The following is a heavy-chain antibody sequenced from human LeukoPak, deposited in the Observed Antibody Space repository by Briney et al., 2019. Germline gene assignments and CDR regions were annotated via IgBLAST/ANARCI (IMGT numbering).Heavy chain of an antibody. Sequence: GGSLRLSCAASRFTFSSSAMSWVRQAPGKGLEWVSTISDSGGNTFYADSVKGRFTISRDNSKNTLYLQMNSLRAEDTAVYYCASTRGEGYWGQGTLVTVSS. CDR2: ISDSGGNT. CDR1: RFTFSSSA. CDR3: ASTRGEGY. D-gene: IGHD3-10*01. J-gene: IGHJ4*02. V-gene: IGHV3-23*01.